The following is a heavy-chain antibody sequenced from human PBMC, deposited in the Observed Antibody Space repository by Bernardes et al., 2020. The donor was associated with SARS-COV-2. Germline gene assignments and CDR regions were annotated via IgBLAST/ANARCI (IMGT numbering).Heavy chain of an antibody. CDR1: GFAFSSYS. CDR2: ISSSGSYI. V-gene: IGHV3-21*01. D-gene: IGHD6-19*01. CDR3: ARETSWQWLVPDY. Sequence: GGSLRLSCAASGFAFSSYSMNWVRQAPGKGLEWVSSISSSGSYIYHADSVKDRFTISRDNAKNSLYLQMNSLRAEDTAIYYCARETSWQWLVPDYWGQGTLVTVSS. J-gene: IGHJ4*02.